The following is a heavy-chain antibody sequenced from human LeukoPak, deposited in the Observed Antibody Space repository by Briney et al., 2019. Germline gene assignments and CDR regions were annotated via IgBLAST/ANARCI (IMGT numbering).Heavy chain of an antibody. J-gene: IGHJ5*02. D-gene: IGHD3-22*01. CDR2: IIPILGIT. V-gene: IGHV1-69*04. CDR1: GGTFSSYA. Sequence: GASVKVSCKASGGTFSSYAISWVRQAPGQGLEWMGRIIPILGITNYAQKFQGRVTITADKSTSTAYMELSSLRSEDTAVYYCARGDYDSSGANWFDPWGQGTLVTVSS. CDR3: ARGDYDSSGANWFDP.